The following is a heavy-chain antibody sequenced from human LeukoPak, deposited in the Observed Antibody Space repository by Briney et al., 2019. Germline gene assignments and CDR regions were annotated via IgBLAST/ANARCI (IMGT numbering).Heavy chain of an antibody. D-gene: IGHD3-10*01. Sequence: GGSLRLSCAASGFTFSSYWMHWVRQAPGKGLVWVSHITTDGSSTSYADSVKGRFIISRDNTKNTLYLQMNSLRPEDTAVYYCARDGLDSGTVDYWGQGTLVTVSS. CDR2: ITTDGSST. CDR1: GFTFSSYW. J-gene: IGHJ4*02. CDR3: ARDGLDSGTVDY. V-gene: IGHV3-74*01.